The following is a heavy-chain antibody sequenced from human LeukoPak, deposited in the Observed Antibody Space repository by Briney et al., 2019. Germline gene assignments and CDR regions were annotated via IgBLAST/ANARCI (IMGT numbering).Heavy chain of an antibody. J-gene: IGHJ5*02. V-gene: IGHV3-7*03. CDR2: IKQDGSEK. D-gene: IGHD3-9*01. Sequence: GGSLRLSCAASGFTFSSYWMSWVRQAPGKGLEWVANIKQDGSEKYYVDSVKGRFTISRDNAKNSLYLQMNSLRAEDTAVYYCARDPQTATHYDILTGYSSYNWFGPWGQGTLVTVSS. CDR3: ARDPQTATHYDILTGYSSYNWFGP. CDR1: GFTFSSYW.